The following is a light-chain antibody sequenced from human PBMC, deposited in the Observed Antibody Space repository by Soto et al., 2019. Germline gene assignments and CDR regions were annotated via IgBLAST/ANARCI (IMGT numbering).Light chain of an antibody. CDR2: AAS. J-gene: IGKJ1*01. Sequence: DIHMTQSPSSLSASVGDIVPITCRASQGIRNDLGWFQQKPGKAPKLLIYAASDLQSGVPSRLSGSGYGTDFTLTISSLQHEDFETYYCQQSYSSTRTFGQGTQVDIK. CDR3: QQSYSSTRT. CDR1: QGIRND. V-gene: IGKV1-39*01.